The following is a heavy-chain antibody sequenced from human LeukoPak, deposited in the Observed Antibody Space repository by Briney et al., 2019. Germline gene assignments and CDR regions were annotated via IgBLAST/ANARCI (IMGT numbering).Heavy chain of an antibody. CDR2: IYHSGST. CDR3: ASGTTVTPSAY. D-gene: IGHD4-17*01. CDR1: GGSISSGGYS. J-gene: IGHJ4*02. V-gene: IGHV4-30-2*01. Sequence: SETLSLTCAVSGGSISSGGYSWSWIRQPPGKGLEWIGYIYHSGSTYYNPYLKSRVTISVDRSKNQFSLKLSSVTAADTAVYYCASGTTVTPSAYWGQGTLVTVSS.